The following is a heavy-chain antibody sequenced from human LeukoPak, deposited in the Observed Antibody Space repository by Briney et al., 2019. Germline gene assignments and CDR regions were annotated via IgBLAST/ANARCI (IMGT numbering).Heavy chain of an antibody. CDR2: ISYDGSNK. J-gene: IGHJ4*02. D-gene: IGHD1-26*01. V-gene: IGHV3-30*03. CDR3: ASRIVGGFDY. CDR1: GFTFSSYS. Sequence: GGSLRLSCAASGFTFSSYSMNWVRQAPGKGLEWVAVISYDGSNKYYADSVKGRFTISRDNSKNTLYLQMNSLRAEDTAVYYCASRIVGGFDYWGQGTLVTVSS.